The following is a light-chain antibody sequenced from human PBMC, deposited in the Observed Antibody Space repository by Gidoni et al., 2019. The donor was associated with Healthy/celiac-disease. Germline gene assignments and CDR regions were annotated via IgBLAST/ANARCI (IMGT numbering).Light chain of an antibody. CDR3: QQRSNWPPD. CDR1: QSVSSY. Sequence: EIVLTQSPATLPLSPGERATLSCRASQSVSSYLAWYQQKPGQAPRLLIYDASNRATGIPARFSGSGSGTDFTLTISSLEPEDFAVYYCQQRSNWPPDFXPXTKVDIK. V-gene: IGKV3-11*01. CDR2: DAS. J-gene: IGKJ3*01.